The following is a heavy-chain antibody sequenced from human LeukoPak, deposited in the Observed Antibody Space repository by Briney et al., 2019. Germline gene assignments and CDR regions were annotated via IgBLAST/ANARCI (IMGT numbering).Heavy chain of an antibody. V-gene: IGHV1-46*01. Sequence: ASVKVSCKASGYTFTNYYMHWVRQAPGQGLEWLGIINPSGGSTSYAQKLQGRVTMTRDTSTTTVYMELSSLRSEDTAVYYCARVVWNYYDSSGYGAFDIWGQGTMVTVSS. CDR3: ARVVWNYYDSSGYGAFDI. J-gene: IGHJ3*02. D-gene: IGHD3-22*01. CDR1: GYTFTNYY. CDR2: INPSGGST.